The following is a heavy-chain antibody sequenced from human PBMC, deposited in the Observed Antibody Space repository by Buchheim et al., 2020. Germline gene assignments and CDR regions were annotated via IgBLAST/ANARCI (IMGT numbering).Heavy chain of an antibody. CDR3: AHRGLSAGYSSGWDGGYFDY. CDR2: IYWDDDK. CDR1: GFSLTTGGVG. D-gene: IGHD6-19*01. V-gene: IGHV2-5*02. J-gene: IGHJ4*02. Sequence: QITLKESGPTLVESTQTLTLTCTFSGFSLTTGGVGVGWIRQSPGKALELPALIYWDDDKRYSPSLRSRLTITKDTSKNQVVLTMTNMDPVDTGTYYCAHRGLSAGYSSGWDGGYFDYWGQGT.